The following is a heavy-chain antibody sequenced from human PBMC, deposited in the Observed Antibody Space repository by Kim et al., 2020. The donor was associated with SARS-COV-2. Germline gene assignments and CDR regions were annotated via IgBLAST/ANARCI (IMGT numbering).Heavy chain of an antibody. V-gene: IGHV4-39*07. CDR3: AADYGANWFDP. D-gene: IGHD4-17*01. Sequence: TYYNPSHKSRVTISVDTSKSQFSLKLSSVTAADTAVYYCAADYGANWFDPWGQGTLVTVSS. CDR2: T. J-gene: IGHJ5*02.